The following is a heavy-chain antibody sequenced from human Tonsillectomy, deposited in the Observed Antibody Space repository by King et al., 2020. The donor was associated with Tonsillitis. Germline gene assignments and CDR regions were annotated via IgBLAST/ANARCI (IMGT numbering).Heavy chain of an antibody. V-gene: IGHV3-53*01. CDR1: GFTVISNY. CDR3: ARGYYYGRLDR. Sequence: VQLVESGGGLIQPGGSLRLSCAASGFTVISNYMSWVRQAPGKGLEWVSLIYSGGTTNYADSVKGRFTISRDNSKNTVFLEMNNVRAKDAAVYYCARGYYYGRLDRWGQGTLVTVSS. CDR2: IYSGGTT. D-gene: IGHD3-10*01. J-gene: IGHJ5*02.